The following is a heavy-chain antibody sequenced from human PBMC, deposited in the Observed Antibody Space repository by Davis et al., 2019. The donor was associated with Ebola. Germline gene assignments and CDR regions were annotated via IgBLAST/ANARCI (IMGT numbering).Heavy chain of an antibody. CDR3: ARGISGY. Sequence: MPSETLSLTCTVSGGSVSSGTYYWSWIRQPPGKGLEWIGYIYYSGSTIYNPSLKSRVTISVDTSKNQFSLKLSSVTAADTAVYYCARGISGYWGQGTLVTVSS. J-gene: IGHJ4*02. CDR2: IYYSGST. CDR1: GGSVSSGTYY. D-gene: IGHD3-10*01. V-gene: IGHV4-61*01.